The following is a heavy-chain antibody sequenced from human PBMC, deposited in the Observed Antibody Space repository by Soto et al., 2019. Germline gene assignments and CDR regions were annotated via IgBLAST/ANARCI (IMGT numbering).Heavy chain of an antibody. CDR3: ARWRVYYSGSSCYGLVY. J-gene: IGHJ4*01. Sequence: PSETLSLTCTVSGGSISSSSYYWGWIRQPPGKGLEWIGSIYYSGSTYYNPSLKSRVTISVDTSKNQFSLKLSSVTAADTAVYYCARWRVYYSGSSCYGLVYWGDGTLVSVS. CDR1: GGSISSSSYY. CDR2: IYYSGST. D-gene: IGHD2-15*01. V-gene: IGHV4-39*01.